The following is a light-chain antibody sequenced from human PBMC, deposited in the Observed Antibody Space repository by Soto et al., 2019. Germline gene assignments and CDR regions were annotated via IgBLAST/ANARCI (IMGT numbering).Light chain of an antibody. CDR2: DVS. CDR3: SSYTAISTVV. V-gene: IGLV2-14*03. Sequence: QSALTQPASVSGSHGQSITISCTGTSSDVGAYNYVSWYQHYPGKAPKLMIYDVSNRPSGVSNRFSGSKSGNTASLTISGLQAEDEADYYCSSYTAISTVVFGGGTHLTVL. J-gene: IGLJ2*01. CDR1: SSDVGAYNY.